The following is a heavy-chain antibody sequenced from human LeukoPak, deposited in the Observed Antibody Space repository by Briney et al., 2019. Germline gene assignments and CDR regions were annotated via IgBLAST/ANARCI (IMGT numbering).Heavy chain of an antibody. V-gene: IGHV3-23*01. CDR2: IGGGGYTT. CDR1: GLTFGNYG. J-gene: IGHJ6*02. D-gene: IGHD6-13*01. CDR3: AKDTSIAAAGTPYYYYGMDV. Sequence: SGGSLRLSCVASGLTFGNYGMNWVRQAPGKGLEWVSSIGGGGYTTYYADSVRGRFTISRDNSKNSMYLQMSSLRAEDTAVYYCAKDTSIAAAGTPYYYYGMDVWGQGTTVTVSS.